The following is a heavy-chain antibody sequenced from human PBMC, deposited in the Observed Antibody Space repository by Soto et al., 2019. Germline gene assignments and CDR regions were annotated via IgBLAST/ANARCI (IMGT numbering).Heavy chain of an antibody. CDR3: ARYGSSWHDRDFDF. CDR1: GYRLSSYW. D-gene: IGHD6-13*01. J-gene: IGHJ4*02. V-gene: IGHV5-10-1*01. Sequence: EFLKIACKGSGYRLSSYWLSWVRQIPGKGLEWLGRIDPCDSNTNYWPSFQGHVTISADKSISTAYLQWSSLKASDTAMYFCARYGSSWHDRDFDFWGQGTLVTVSS. CDR2: IDPCDSNT.